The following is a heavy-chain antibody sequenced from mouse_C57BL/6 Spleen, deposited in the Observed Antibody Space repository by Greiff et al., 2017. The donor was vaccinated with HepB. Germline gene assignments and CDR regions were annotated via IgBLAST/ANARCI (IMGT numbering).Heavy chain of an antibody. V-gene: IGHV1-69*01. J-gene: IGHJ3*01. D-gene: IGHD4-1*01. Sequence: QVQLQQSGAELVMPGASVKLSCKASGYTFTSYWMHWVKQRPGQGLEWIGEIDPSDSYTNYNQKFKGKSTLTVDKSSSTAYMQLSSLTSEDSAVYYCARGELGGFAYWGQGTLVTVSA. CDR3: ARGELGGFAY. CDR1: GYTFTSYW. CDR2: IDPSDSYT.